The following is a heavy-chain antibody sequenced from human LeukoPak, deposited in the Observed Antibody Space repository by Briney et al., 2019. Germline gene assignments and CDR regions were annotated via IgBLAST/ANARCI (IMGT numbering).Heavy chain of an antibody. V-gene: IGHV4-38-2*02. Sequence: PSETLSLTCTVSGYSISSGYYWGWIRQPPGKGLEWIGSTYHSGSTYYNPSLKSRVTISVDTSKNQFSLKLSSVTAADTAVYYCARAWVYDILTGYPYYFDYWGQGTLVTVSS. J-gene: IGHJ4*02. CDR3: ARAWVYDILTGYPYYFDY. CDR2: TYHSGST. D-gene: IGHD3-9*01. CDR1: GYSISSGYY.